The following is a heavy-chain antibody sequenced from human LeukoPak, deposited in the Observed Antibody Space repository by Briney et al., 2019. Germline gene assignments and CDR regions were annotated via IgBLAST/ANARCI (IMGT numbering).Heavy chain of an antibody. CDR2: INPNSGGT. V-gene: IGHV1-2*02. CDR3: ARALLIVVVWFFDY. CDR1: GYTFTGYY. J-gene: IGHJ4*02. Sequence: ASVKVSCKASGYTFTGYYMHWVRQAPGQGLEWMGWINPNSGGTNYAQKFQGRVTMTRDTSISTAYMELSRLRSDDTAVYYCARALLIVVVWFFDYWGQGTLVTVSS. D-gene: IGHD3-22*01.